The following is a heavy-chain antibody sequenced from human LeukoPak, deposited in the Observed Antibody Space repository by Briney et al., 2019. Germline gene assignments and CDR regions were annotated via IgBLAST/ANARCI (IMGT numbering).Heavy chain of an antibody. D-gene: IGHD2-15*01. CDR3: ARDGSGSGDY. CDR2: ISSDSTNI. J-gene: IGHJ4*02. CDR1: GFTFSIYG. V-gene: IGHV3-21*01. Sequence: GGSLRLSCAASGFTFSIYGMNWVRQAPGEGLEWVASISSDSTNIYYADSVKGRFTISRDNAKNSLYLQMNSLILEDTAVYYCARDGSGSGDYWGQGTLVTVSS.